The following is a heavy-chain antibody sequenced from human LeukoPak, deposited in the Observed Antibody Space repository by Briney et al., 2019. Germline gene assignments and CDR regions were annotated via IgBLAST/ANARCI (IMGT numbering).Heavy chain of an antibody. CDR3: ARVRDGDYGYIGFDP. D-gene: IGHD4-17*01. Sequence: PSQTLSLTCTVSGGSISSGDYYWSWIRQPPGKGLEWIGYIYYSGRTYYNPSLKSRVTISVDTSKNQFSLKLSSVTAADTAVYHCARVRDGDYGYIGFDPWGQGTLVTVSS. CDR1: GGSISSGDYY. J-gene: IGHJ5*02. CDR2: IYYSGRT. V-gene: IGHV4-30-4*01.